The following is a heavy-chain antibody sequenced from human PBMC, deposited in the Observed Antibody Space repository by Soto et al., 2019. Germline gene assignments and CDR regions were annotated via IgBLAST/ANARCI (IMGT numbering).Heavy chain of an antibody. CDR1: GFTVSSNY. J-gene: IGHJ4*02. CDR2: IYSGGST. Sequence: PGGSLRLSCAASGFTVSSNYMSWVRQAPGKGLEWVSVIYSGGSTYYADSVKGRFTISRDNSKNTLYLQMNSLRAEDTAVYYCATHLRQCSSTSCYVLRDYWGQGTLVNVSS. D-gene: IGHD2-2*01. V-gene: IGHV3-66*04. CDR3: ATHLRQCSSTSCYVLRDY.